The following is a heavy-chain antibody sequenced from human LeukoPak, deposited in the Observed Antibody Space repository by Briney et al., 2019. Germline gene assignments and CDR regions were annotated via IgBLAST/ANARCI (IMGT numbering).Heavy chain of an antibody. V-gene: IGHV3-43D*03. Sequence: GGSLRLSCAASGFTFDDYAMHWVRQAPGKGLEWVSLISWDGGSTYYADSVKGRFTISRDNSKNSLYLQMNSLRAEDTALYYCAKEARDGYNSYYFDYWGQGTLVTVSS. CDR3: AKEARDGYNSYYFDY. CDR2: ISWDGGST. J-gene: IGHJ4*02. D-gene: IGHD5-24*01. CDR1: GFTFDDYA.